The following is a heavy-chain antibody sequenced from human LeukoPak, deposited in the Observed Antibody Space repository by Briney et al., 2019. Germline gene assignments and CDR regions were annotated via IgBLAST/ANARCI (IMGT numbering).Heavy chain of an antibody. CDR2: ITSRGEST. CDR3: ARDRPNYYGSDGHYYRRDGDY. V-gene: IGHV3-23*01. D-gene: IGHD3-22*01. CDR1: GFTFSIYA. J-gene: IGHJ4*02. Sequence: PGGSLRLSCAASGFTFSIYAMSWVRQAPGKGLQWVSSITSRGESTWYVDSVKGRFTITRDNSENTLYLQMHSLRAEETAVYYCARDRPNYYGSDGHYYRRDGDYWGRGTLVSVSS.